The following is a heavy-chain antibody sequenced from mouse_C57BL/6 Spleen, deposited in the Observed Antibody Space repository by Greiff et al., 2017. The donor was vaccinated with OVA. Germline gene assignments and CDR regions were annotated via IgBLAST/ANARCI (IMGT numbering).Heavy chain of an antibody. CDR2: IYPGDGDT. V-gene: IGHV1-82*01. CDR1: GYAFSSSW. D-gene: IGHD1-1*01. Sequence: VQGVESGPELVKPGASVKISCKASGYAFSSSWMNWVKQRPGKGLEWIGRIYPGDGDTNYNGKFKGKATLTADKSSSTAYMQLSSLTSEDSAVYFCARSYYYGSSYDYYAMDYWGQGTSVTVSS. J-gene: IGHJ4*01. CDR3: ARSYYYGSSYDYYAMDY.